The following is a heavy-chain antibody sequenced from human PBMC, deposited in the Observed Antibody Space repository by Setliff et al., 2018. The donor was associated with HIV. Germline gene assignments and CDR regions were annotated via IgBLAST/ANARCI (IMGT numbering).Heavy chain of an antibody. Sequence: PSETLSLTCTVSGGSISSSSYYWDWIRQPPGKGLEWIATIYYSGDSHYNPSLKSRVTTSVDTSKNQFSLKLNSVTAADTAVYYCARAKYYYDTSAYYGSRDWYFDLWGRGTLVTVSS. CDR2: IYYSGDS. V-gene: IGHV4-39*07. CDR1: GGSISSSSYY. D-gene: IGHD3-22*01. J-gene: IGHJ2*01. CDR3: ARAKYYYDTSAYYGSRDWYFDL.